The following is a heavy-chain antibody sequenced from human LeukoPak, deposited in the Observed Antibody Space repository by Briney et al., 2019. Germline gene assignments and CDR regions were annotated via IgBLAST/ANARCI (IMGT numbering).Heavy chain of an antibody. D-gene: IGHD4-23*01. V-gene: IGHV4-39*01. CDR3: ARSFGGNSVNWYFDL. Sequence: SETLSLTCTVSGGSISSTSYFWGWIRQPPGKGLEWIGIIYYSGSTSYNPSLKSRVTISLHTSKNQFSLKLSSVTASDTAVYYCARSFGGNSVNWYFDLWGRGTLVTVSS. CDR2: IYYSGST. CDR1: GGSISSTSYF. J-gene: IGHJ2*01.